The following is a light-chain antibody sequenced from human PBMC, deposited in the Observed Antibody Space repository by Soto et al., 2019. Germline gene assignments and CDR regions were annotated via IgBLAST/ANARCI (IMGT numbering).Light chain of an antibody. CDR3: QQVSSFPFT. V-gene: IGKV1-12*01. J-gene: IGKJ3*01. CDR1: QAISTW. CDR2: GSS. Sequence: DIQMTQSPSSVSASVGDRVTITCRASQAISTWLAWYQQKPGETPKLLIYGSSILHGGVPSRFSGSRSGTDFTLTISSLQPEDFVTYYCQQVSSFPFTFGPGTKVDIK.